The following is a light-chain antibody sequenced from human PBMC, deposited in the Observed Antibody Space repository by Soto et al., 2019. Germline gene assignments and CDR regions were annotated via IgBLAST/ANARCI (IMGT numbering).Light chain of an antibody. CDR3: QQYYSTPLT. Sequence: DNMMTQSPDSLAASLGERATINCKSSQSVLYSSNNKNYLAWYQQKPGQPPELLIYWASTRESGVPDRFSGSGSGTDFTLTISSLQAEDVTVYYCQQYYSTPLTFAGGTKV. CDR2: WAS. V-gene: IGKV4-1*01. CDR1: QSVLYSSNNKNY. J-gene: IGKJ4*01.